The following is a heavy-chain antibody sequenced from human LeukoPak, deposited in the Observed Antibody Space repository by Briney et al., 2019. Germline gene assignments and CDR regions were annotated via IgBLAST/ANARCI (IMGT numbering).Heavy chain of an antibody. D-gene: IGHD2-2*01. CDR1: GGTFSSYA. Sequence: ASVKVSCKASGGTFSSYAISWVRQAPGQGLERMGGIIPIFGTANYAQKFQGRVTITTDESTSTAYMELSSLRSEDTAVYYCARAPFEYCSSTSCYLYYYYYYMDVGGKGTTVTVSS. J-gene: IGHJ6*03. CDR3: ARAPFEYCSSTSCYLYYYYYYMDV. V-gene: IGHV1-69*05. CDR2: IIPIFGTA.